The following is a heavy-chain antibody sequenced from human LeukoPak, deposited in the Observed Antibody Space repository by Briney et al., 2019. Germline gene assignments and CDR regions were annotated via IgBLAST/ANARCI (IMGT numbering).Heavy chain of an antibody. CDR1: GFAFGSYA. CDR2: ISHDGDNT. D-gene: IGHD1-26*01. J-gene: IGHJ6*03. V-gene: IGHV3-30-3*01. CDR3: AKDSEGGTYFYDYMDV. Sequence: PGGSLRLSCEASGFAFGSYAMHWVRQAPGRGLEWVAVISHDGDNTNSGESVRGRFTLSRDNLKNTLYLQMNSLRPEDTALYYCAKDSEGGTYFYDYMDVWGKGTTVTVSS.